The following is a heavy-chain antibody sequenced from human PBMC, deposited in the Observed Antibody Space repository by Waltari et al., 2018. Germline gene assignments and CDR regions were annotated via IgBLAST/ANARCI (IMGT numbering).Heavy chain of an antibody. Sequence: QLQLQESGPGLVKPSETLSLTCTVSGGSISSSSYYWGWIRQPPGKGLEWIGSIYYSGSTYYNPSLKSRVTISVDTSKNQFSLKLSSVTAADTAVYYCAREGSGSYSGDYWGQGTLVTVSS. CDR2: IYYSGST. V-gene: IGHV4-39*07. J-gene: IGHJ4*02. CDR3: AREGSGSYSGDY. CDR1: GGSISSSSYY. D-gene: IGHD1-26*01.